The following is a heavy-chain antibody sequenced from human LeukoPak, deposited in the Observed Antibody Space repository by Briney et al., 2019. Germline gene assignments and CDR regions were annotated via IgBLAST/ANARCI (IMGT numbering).Heavy chain of an antibody. CDR2: ISMSSGTI. V-gene: IGHV3-48*01. D-gene: IGHD3-9*01. J-gene: IGHJ6*02. CDR1: GFTFSSYS. Sequence: GGSLRLSCAASGFTFSSYSMNWVRQAPGKGLEWVSYISMSSGTIYYADSVKGRFTISRDSAKSSLYLQTNSLRAEDTAVYYCARSRTLVGYGMDVWGQGTTVTVSS. CDR3: ARSRTLVGYGMDV.